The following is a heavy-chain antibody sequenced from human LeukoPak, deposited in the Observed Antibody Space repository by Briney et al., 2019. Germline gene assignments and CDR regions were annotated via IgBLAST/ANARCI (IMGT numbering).Heavy chain of an antibody. V-gene: IGHV4-39*01. Sequence: SETLSLTCTVSGGSIRISSYYWGWIRQPPGKGLEWIGSVYYSGSTYYSPSLMTRVTISVDTSKNRFSLNLSSVTAADTAVYYCASDAVAGATDFDYGGQGTLVTVSS. J-gene: IGHJ4*02. D-gene: IGHD6-19*01. CDR3: ASDAVAGATDFDY. CDR2: VYYSGST. CDR1: GGSIRISSYY.